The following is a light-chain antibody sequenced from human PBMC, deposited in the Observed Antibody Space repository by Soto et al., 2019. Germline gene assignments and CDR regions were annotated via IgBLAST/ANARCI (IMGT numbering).Light chain of an antibody. V-gene: IGKV3-20*01. CDR1: QSVSSSS. J-gene: IGKJ2*01. Sequence: EIVLTQSPGTLSLSLGERATLSCRASQSVSSSSLAWYQQKPGQAPRLLIYGASSRATGIPDRFSGSGSGTDFTLTISRLEPEDFAVYYCQQYGSSPPYTFGQGTNLEIK. CDR2: GAS. CDR3: QQYGSSPPYT.